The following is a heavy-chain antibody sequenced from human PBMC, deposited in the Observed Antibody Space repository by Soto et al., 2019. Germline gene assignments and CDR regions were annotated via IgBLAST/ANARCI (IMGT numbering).Heavy chain of an antibody. D-gene: IGHD2-15*01. CDR3: ARVTGSGQRAQFDP. V-gene: IGHV1-69*01. CDR1: GGTFSSYA. CDR2: IIPMIGTT. J-gene: IGHJ5*02. Sequence: QVQLVQSGAEVKKPGSSVKVSCKASGGTFSSYAISWVRQAPGQGPEWMGGIIPMIGTTTYGQKFQGRVTITADESTSTAYMELSSLRSEDTAVYYCARVTGSGQRAQFDPWGQGTLVTVSS.